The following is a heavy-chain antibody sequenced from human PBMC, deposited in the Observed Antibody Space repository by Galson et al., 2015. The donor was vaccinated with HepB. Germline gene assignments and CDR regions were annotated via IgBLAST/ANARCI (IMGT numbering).Heavy chain of an antibody. CDR3: AKDSYSWVGWYFDL. J-gene: IGHJ2*01. V-gene: IGHV2-5*02. CDR1: GFSLSTSGVG. D-gene: IGHD2-15*01. Sequence: PALVKPTQTLTLTCTFSGFSLSTSGVGVGWIRQPPGKALEWLALIYWDDDKRYSPSLKSRLTITKDTSKNQVVLTMTNMDPVDTAVYYCAKDSYSWVGWYFDLWGRGTLVTVSS. CDR2: IYWDDDK.